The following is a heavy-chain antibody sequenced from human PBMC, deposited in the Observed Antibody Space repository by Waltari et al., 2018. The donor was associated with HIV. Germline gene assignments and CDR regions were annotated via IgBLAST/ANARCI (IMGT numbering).Heavy chain of an antibody. V-gene: IGHV3-11*01. J-gene: IGHJ4*02. CDR2: IRSDTDTR. Sequence: VQLVQSGGGLVNHGGPLSLASATSGFSFRDTHLLWLRQAPGKLREWVSNIRSDTDTRYHSASVKGQFTITRDNAKNSLDPQMNTLSVEDTAVYYFSGLKSSSGFFDYWGQVALVTVSS. CDR1: GFSFRDTH. D-gene: IGHD3-22*01. CDR3: SGLKSSSGFFDY.